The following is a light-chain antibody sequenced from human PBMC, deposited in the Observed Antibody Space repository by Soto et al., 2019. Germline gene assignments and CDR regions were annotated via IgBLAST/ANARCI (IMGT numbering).Light chain of an antibody. V-gene: IGKV3-11*01. CDR1: QSVGTF. CDR2: DAS. Sequence: EIVLTQSPATLSLSPGERATLSCRASQSVGTFLAWYQHKLGQAPRLLIYDASNRATGVPARFSGSGSGTDFTLTISSLEPEDFAVYYCEQRSNWPPALTFGGGTKV. CDR3: EQRSNWPPALT. J-gene: IGKJ4*01.